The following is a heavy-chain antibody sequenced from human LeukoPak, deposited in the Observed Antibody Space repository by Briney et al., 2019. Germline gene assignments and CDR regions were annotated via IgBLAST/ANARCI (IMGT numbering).Heavy chain of an antibody. CDR3: ARTLNTGYSSSWFFDY. J-gene: IGHJ4*02. CDR2: INHSGST. D-gene: IGHD6-13*01. Sequence: SETLSLTCAVYGGSFSGYYWSWIRQPPGKGLEWIGEINHSGSTNYNPSLKSRVTISVDTSKNQFSLKLSSVTAADTAVYYCARTLNTGYSSSWFFDYWGQGTLVAVSS. CDR1: GGSFSGYY. V-gene: IGHV4-34*01.